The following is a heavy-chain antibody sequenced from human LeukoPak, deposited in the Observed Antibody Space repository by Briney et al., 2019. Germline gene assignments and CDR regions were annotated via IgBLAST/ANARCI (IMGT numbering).Heavy chain of an antibody. CDR3: TRLVGAND. CDR1: GFTFSSYE. V-gene: IGHV3-72*01. CDR2: IRNKANSYTT. J-gene: IGHJ4*02. D-gene: IGHD1-26*01. Sequence: PGGSLRLSCAASGFTFSSYEMNWVRQAPGKGLEWVGRIRNKANSYTTEYAASVQGRFTVSRDDSKNSLYLQMNSMKTEDTAVYYCTRLVGANDWGQGTLVTVSS.